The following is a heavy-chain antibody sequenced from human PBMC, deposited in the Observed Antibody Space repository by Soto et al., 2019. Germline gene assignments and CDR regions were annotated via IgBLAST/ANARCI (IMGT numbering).Heavy chain of an antibody. CDR1: GASISNRNYY. V-gene: IGHV4-39*01. J-gene: IGHJ4*02. CDR3: AKHDSTSWYVDY. Sequence: QLQLQESGPRLVKPSETLSLTCTVSGASISNRNYYWGRIRHPPGKGLEWLGSVYYSGTTYYNPSLRSRVNISGDTSKNQFSLRLSSVTAADTAVYHCAKHDSTSWYVDYWGQGTLVTVSS. CDR2: VYYSGTT. D-gene: IGHD2-2*01.